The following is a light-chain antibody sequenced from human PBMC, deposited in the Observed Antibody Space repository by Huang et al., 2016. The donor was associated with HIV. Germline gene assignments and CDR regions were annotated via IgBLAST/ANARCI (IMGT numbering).Light chain of an antibody. CDR2: DTS. CDR1: QGISSS. CDR3: QQYYSTPT. V-gene: IGKV1-NL1*01. J-gene: IGKJ1*01. Sequence: DIQMTQSPSSLSASVGDRVTITCRASQGISSSLAWYQQKPGKAPRLLLHDTSRLQSGVLSRFSGSGSGTDYTLTISSLQPEDFASYYCQQYYSTPTFGQGTKVEIK.